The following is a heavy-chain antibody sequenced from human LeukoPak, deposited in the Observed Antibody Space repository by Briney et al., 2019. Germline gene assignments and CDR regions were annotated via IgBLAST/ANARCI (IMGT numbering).Heavy chain of an antibody. Sequence: GGSLRLSCAASGFTVSNSYMAWVRQAPGKGLEWVSLIYNVGSTYYADSVKGRFTISRDNSKNTLYLQMNSLRAEDTAVYYCAGSSSSGGFDYWGQGTLVTVSS. V-gene: IGHV3-66*02. D-gene: IGHD6-6*01. CDR1: GFTVSNSY. CDR3: AGSSSSGGFDY. CDR2: IYNVGST. J-gene: IGHJ4*02.